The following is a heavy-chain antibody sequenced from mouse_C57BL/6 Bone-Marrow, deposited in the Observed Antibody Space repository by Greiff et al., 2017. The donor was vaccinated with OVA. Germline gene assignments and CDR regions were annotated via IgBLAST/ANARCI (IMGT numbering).Heavy chain of an antibody. CDR1: GYTFTSYW. CDR2: IHPNSGST. Sequence: QVQLQQPGAELVKPGASVKLSCKASGYTFTSYWMHWVKQRPGQGLEWIGMIHPNSGSTNYNEKFKSKATLTVDKSSSTAYMQLSSLTSEDSAVYYCARRRWERYYAMDYWGQGTSVTVSS. CDR3: ARRRWERYYAMDY. J-gene: IGHJ4*01. D-gene: IGHD2-3*01. V-gene: IGHV1-64*01.